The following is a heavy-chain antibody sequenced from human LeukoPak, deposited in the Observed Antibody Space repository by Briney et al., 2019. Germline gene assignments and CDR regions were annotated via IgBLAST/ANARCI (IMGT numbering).Heavy chain of an antibody. Sequence: PGRSLRLSCAASGFTFNNYGMHWVRQAPGKGLEYVSAISSNGGSTYYANSVKGRFTISRDNSKNTLYLQMGSLRAEDMAVYYCARRTDGYSDYWGQGTLVTVSS. V-gene: IGHV3-64*01. CDR1: GFTFNNYG. CDR2: ISSNGGST. D-gene: IGHD5-12*01. CDR3: ARRTDGYSDY. J-gene: IGHJ4*02.